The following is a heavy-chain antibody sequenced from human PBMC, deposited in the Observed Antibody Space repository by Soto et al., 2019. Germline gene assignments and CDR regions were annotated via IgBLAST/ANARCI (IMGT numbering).Heavy chain of an antibody. V-gene: IGHV4-61*01. D-gene: IGHD5-18*01. Sequence: PSETLSLTCTVSGGSISSSSYYWGWIRQPPGKGLEWIGYIFHSGTTNYNPSLKSRVTISVDTSKYQFSLKLSSVTAADTAVYYCARERPFSYGYTLFDYWGQGALVTVSS. CDR3: ARERPFSYGYTLFDY. CDR1: GGSISSSSYY. J-gene: IGHJ4*02. CDR2: IFHSGTT.